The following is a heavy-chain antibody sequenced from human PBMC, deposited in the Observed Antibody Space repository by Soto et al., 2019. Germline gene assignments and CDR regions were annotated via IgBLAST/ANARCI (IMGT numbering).Heavy chain of an antibody. CDR3: ARRTKVLEWPLYPGYDAFDI. CDR2: MNPNSGNT. D-gene: IGHD3-3*01. V-gene: IGHV1-8*01. Sequence: QVQLVQSGAEVKKPGASVKVSCKASGYTFTSYDINWVRQATGQGLEWMGWMNPNSGNTGYAQKFQGRVTMTRNTSISPAYKELSSLRSEDTAVYYCARRTKVLEWPLYPGYDAFDIWGQGTMVTVAS. CDR1: GYTFTSYD. J-gene: IGHJ3*02.